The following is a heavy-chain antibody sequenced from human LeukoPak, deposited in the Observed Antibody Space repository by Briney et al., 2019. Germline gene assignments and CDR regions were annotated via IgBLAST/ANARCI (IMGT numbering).Heavy chain of an antibody. J-gene: IGHJ4*02. CDR2: ISSSGST. Sequence: SETLSLTCTVSGDSISSGDYYWSWIRQPAGKGLEWIGRISSSGSTNYNPSLKSRVTISVDTSKNQFSLKLGSVTAADTAVYYCARGPGYSSGWLFDYWGQGTLVTVSS. V-gene: IGHV4-61*02. CDR1: GDSISSGDYY. D-gene: IGHD6-19*01. CDR3: ARGPGYSSGWLFDY.